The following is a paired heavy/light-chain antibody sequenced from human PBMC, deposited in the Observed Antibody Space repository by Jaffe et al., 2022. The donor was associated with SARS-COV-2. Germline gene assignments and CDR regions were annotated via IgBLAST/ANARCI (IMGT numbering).Light chain of an antibody. CDR2: GAS. CDR1: QSVSSSY. CDR3: QQYGSSPKLT. Sequence: EIVLTQSPGTLSLSPGERATLSCRASQSVSSSYLAWYQQKPGQAPRLLIYGASSRATGIPDRFSGSGSGTDFTLTISRLEPEDFAVYYCQQYGSSPKLTFGGGTKVEIK. V-gene: IGKV3-20*01. J-gene: IGKJ4*01.
Heavy chain of an antibody. CDR3: AKEGGSGDYYNYYGMDV. D-gene: IGHD3-10*01. V-gene: IGHV3-30*18. CDR2: ISYDGSNK. Sequence: QVQLVESGGGVVQPGRSLRLSCAASGFTFRSYGMHWVRQAPGKGLEWVAIISYDGSNKYYPDSVKGRFTISRDNSKNTLYLQMNSLRAEDTAVYYCAKEGGSGDYYNYYGMDVWGQGTTVTVSS. J-gene: IGHJ6*02. CDR1: GFTFRSYG.